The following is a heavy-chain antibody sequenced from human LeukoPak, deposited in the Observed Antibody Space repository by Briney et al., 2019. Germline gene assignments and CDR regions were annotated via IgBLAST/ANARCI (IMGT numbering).Heavy chain of an antibody. CDR1: GGPFSGYY. Sequence: SETLSLTCAVNGGPFSGYYWTWIRQSPGKGLEWIGEINHSGSTNYNASLKSRVTISEDTSKNQFSLKMTSVTAADTAVYYCARGRWGGNAFDIWGQGTMVTVSS. CDR2: INHSGST. D-gene: IGHD3-10*01. J-gene: IGHJ3*02. V-gene: IGHV4-34*01. CDR3: ARGRWGGNAFDI.